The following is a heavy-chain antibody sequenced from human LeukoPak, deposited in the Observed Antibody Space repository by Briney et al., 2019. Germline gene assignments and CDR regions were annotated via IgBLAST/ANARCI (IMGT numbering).Heavy chain of an antibody. J-gene: IGHJ4*02. D-gene: IGHD2-15*01. CDR1: GYTFTGYY. CDR2: TNPNSGGT. V-gene: IGHV1-2*02. Sequence: ASVKVSCKASGYTFTGYYMHWVRQDPGLGLEWIGWTNPNSGGTNYARKFQGRVTMTRDTSISTAYMELSRLRSDDTAVYYCARDGRPSGDIVVVVAATGGFDYWGQGTLVTVSS. CDR3: ARDGRPSGDIVVVVAATGGFDY.